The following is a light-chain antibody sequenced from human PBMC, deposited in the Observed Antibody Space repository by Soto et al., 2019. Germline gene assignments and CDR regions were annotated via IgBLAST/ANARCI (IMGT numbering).Light chain of an antibody. V-gene: IGKV1-39*01. CDR1: QNIRNF. CDR2: TSS. J-gene: IGKJ4*01. Sequence: DIQMTQSPSSLSASVGDTISIICRASQNIRNFLNWYQWRPGQAPRPLIYTSSTLQSGVPSRFSGAGSGTDFTLTISSLQPEDFATYFCQQSSDTLITFGGGTKVEI. CDR3: QQSSDTLIT.